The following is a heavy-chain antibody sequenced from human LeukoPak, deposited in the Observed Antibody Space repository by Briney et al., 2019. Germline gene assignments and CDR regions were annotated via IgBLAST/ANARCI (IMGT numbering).Heavy chain of an antibody. J-gene: IGHJ4*02. D-gene: IGHD3-9*01. Sequence: SETLSLTCTVSGGSISSYYWSWIRQPPGRGLEWIGYIYYSGSTNYNPSLKSRVTISVDTSKNQFSLKLSSVTAADTAVYYCARFEDYDILTGAFDYWGQGTLVTVSS. CDR2: IYYSGST. CDR3: ARFEDYDILTGAFDY. CDR1: GGSISSYY. V-gene: IGHV4-59*01.